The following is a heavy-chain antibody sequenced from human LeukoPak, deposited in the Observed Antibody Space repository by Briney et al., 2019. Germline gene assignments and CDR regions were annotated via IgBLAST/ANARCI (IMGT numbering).Heavy chain of an antibody. V-gene: IGHV4-59*01. CDR1: GGSISSYY. CDR2: IYYTGST. CDR3: ARARSGGAREEFDY. Sequence: SETLSLTCTVSGGSISSYYWSWIRQPPGKGLEWIGYIYYTGSTYYNPSLKSRVTISEDTSKNQFSLKLSSVTAADAAVYYCARARSGGAREEFDYWGQGTLVTVSS. D-gene: IGHD1-26*01. J-gene: IGHJ4*02.